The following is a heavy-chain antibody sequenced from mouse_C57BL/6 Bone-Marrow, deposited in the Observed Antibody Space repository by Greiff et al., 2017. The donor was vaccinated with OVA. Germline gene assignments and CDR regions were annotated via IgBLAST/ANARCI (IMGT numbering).Heavy chain of an antibody. J-gene: IGHJ1*03. CDR3: ARDYYYGSSYWYFDV. D-gene: IGHD1-1*01. V-gene: IGHV7-1*01. CDR1: GFTFSDFY. Sequence: EVKLVESGGGLVQSGRSLRLSCATSGFTFSDFYMEWVRQAPGKGLEWIAASRNKANDYTTEYSASVKGRFIVSRDTSQSILYLQMNALRAEDTAIYYGARDYYYGSSYWYFDVWGTGTTVTVSS. CDR2: SRNKANDYTT.